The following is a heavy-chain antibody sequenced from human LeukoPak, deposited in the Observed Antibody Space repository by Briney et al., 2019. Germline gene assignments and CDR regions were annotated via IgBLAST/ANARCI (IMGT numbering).Heavy chain of an antibody. CDR3: ARDTDFQH. V-gene: IGHV3-23*01. CDR1: GITFSNSA. Sequence: GGSLRLSCVPSGITFSNSALSWVRQAPGKGLEWVSTITKSGDQTHYADAVRGLFTISRDIFKNTLYLQVNSLRAEDTAVYYCARDTDFQHWGQGTLVTVSS. J-gene: IGHJ1*01. CDR2: ITKSGDQT. D-gene: IGHD4-17*01.